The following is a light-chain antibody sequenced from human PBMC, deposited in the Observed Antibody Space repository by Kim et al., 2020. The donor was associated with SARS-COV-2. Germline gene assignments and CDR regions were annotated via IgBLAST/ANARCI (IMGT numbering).Light chain of an antibody. CDR3: QQLNSYPFS. CDR1: QGISSY. J-gene: IGKJ4*01. CDR2: AAS. Sequence: DIQLTQSPSFLSASVGDRVTITCRASQGISSYLAWYQQKPGKAPKLLIYAASTLQSGVPSRFSGSGSGTEFTLTISSLQPEDCATYSCQQLNSYPFSFGGGTKLEI. V-gene: IGKV1-9*01.